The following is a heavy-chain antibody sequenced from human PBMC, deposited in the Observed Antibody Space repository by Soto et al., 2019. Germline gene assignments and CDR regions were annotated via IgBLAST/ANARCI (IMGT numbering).Heavy chain of an antibody. J-gene: IGHJ4*02. CDR3: ARPPRIAPATDFDY. Sequence: PGGSLRLSCAASGFTFSNNWMSWVRQAPGKGLEWVANIKEDGSEKYYVDSVKGRFTISRDNAKNSLYLQMNSLRAEDTAVYYCARPPRIAPATDFDYWGQGTLVTVPQ. D-gene: IGHD6-25*01. CDR1: GFTFSNNW. CDR2: IKEDGSEK. V-gene: IGHV3-7*05.